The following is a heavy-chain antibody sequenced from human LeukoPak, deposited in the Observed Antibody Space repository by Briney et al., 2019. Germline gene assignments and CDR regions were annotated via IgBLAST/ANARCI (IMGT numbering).Heavy chain of an antibody. D-gene: IGHD1-26*01. CDR2: IYPGGSDT. J-gene: IGHJ4*02. CDR1: GYSFNSYW. V-gene: IGHV5-51*01. Sequence: GESLKTSWKGSGYSFNSYWIGWVRQMPGKGLEWMGIIYPGGSDTRYSPSFQGQVTISADKSINTAYLQWSSLKASDTAMYYCARVVGATLYFDYWGQGTLVTVSS. CDR3: ARVVGATLYFDY.